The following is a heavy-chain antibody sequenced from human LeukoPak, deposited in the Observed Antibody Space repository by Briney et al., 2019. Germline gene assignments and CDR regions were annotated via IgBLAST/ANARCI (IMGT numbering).Heavy chain of an antibody. Sequence: GGSLRLSCAASGFTFTHSWMSWVRQAPGKGLEWVANIKQDGSEKYYVDSVEGRFTISRDNAKNSVSLQMNSLRGEDTAVYYCVRALGSSSADYWGQGTLVPSPQ. CDR2: IKQDGSEK. J-gene: IGHJ4*02. CDR3: VRALGSSSADY. D-gene: IGHD6-6*01. CDR1: GFTFTHSW. V-gene: IGHV3-7*01.